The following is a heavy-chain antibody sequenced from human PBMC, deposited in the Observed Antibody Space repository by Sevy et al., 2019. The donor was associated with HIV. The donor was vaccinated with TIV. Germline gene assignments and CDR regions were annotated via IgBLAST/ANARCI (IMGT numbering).Heavy chain of an antibody. D-gene: IGHD1-26*01. CDR2: LFTSGST. CDR3: ARDAATSATYFINYYYYYMDV. V-gene: IGHV4-4*07. Sequence: SETLSLTCTVSGGSISSYHWSWIRRPAGKGLEWIGRLFTSGSTNYNPSLKSRVTMSADTSKNQFSLKLSSVTAADTAVYYCARDAATSATYFINYYYYYMDVWGKGTTVTVSS. CDR1: GGSISSYH. J-gene: IGHJ6*03.